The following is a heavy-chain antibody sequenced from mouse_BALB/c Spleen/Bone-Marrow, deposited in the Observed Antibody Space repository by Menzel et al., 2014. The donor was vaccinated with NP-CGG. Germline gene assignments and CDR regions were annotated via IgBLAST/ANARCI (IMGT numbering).Heavy chain of an antibody. CDR3: ARPGYYGYQDV. Sequence: AGGGVDFSRYWMTWVRQAPGKGLEWIGEINPDSSTINYTPSLKEKFIISRDNAKNTLYLQMSKVRSEDTALYYCARPGYYGYQDVWGAGTTVTVSS. D-gene: IGHD1-2*01. CDR2: INPDSSTI. V-gene: IGHV4-1*02. J-gene: IGHJ1*01. CDR1: GVDFSRYW.